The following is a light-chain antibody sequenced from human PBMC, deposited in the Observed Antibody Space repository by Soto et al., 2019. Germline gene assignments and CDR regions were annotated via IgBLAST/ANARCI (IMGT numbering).Light chain of an antibody. V-gene: IGKV1-39*01. CDR1: QSVNRF. CDR2: GAS. Sequence: DIQMTQSPSSLSASVGDRVSITCRAGQSVNRFLNWYQQKPGKAPKLLIYGASSLQSGVPSRFSGSGSGTDCTLTISSLQPEDFATYYCQQSYSSPQTFGQGTKVEIK. J-gene: IGKJ1*01. CDR3: QQSYSSPQT.